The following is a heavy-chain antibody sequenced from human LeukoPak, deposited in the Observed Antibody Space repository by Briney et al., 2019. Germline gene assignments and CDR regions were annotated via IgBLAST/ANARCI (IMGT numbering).Heavy chain of an antibody. V-gene: IGHV1-8*03. CDR3: VISTTYYDFWSGYYPVFDY. CDR2: MNPNSGNT. D-gene: IGHD3-3*01. CDR1: GYTFTSYD. J-gene: IGHJ4*02. Sequence: ASVKVSCKASGYTFTSYDINWVRQATGQGLEWMGWMNPNSGNTGYAQKFQGRVTITRNTSISTAYMELSSLRSEDTAVYYCVISTTYYDFWSGYYPVFDYWGQGTLVTVSS.